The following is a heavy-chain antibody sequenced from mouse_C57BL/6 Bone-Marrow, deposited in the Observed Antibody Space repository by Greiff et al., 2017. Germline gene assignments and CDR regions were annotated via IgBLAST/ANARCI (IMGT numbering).Heavy chain of an antibody. V-gene: IGHV5-4*01. CDR1: GFTFSSYA. CDR3: ARGVITTSCAY. Sequence: EVQLVESGGGLVKPGGSLKLSCAASGFTFSSYAMSWVRQTPEKRLEWVATISDGGSYTYYPDNVKGRFTISRDNAKNNLYLQMSHLKSEDTAMYYCARGVITTSCAYWGQGTLVTVSA. CDR2: ISDGGSYT. J-gene: IGHJ3*01. D-gene: IGHD2-4*01.